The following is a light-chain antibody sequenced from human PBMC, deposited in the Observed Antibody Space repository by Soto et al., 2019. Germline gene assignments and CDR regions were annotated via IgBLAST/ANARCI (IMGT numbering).Light chain of an antibody. CDR1: NIGGKS. CDR3: QVWDSSNDHVI. Sequence: SYELTQPPSVSVAPGKTARITCGGDNIGGKSVHWYQQKPGQAPVVVIYYDSDRPSGIPERFSGSNSGNTATLTIIRVEAGDEADYFCQVWDSSNDHVIFGGGTKVTVL. J-gene: IGLJ2*01. CDR2: YDS. V-gene: IGLV3-21*04.